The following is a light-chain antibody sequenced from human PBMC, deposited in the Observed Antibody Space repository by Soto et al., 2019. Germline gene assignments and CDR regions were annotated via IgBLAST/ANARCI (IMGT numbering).Light chain of an antibody. CDR3: QQRSNWPPALS. CDR1: QSVNNF. Sequence: EVVLTQSPATLSLSPGDRATLSCRASQSVNNFLAWYQQKPGQTPRLLIYDASKRATGIPGRFSGSGSGTDLTLTISSLEPEDFAVYSCQQRSNWPPALSFVGGTKVEI. CDR2: DAS. V-gene: IGKV3-11*01. J-gene: IGKJ4*01.